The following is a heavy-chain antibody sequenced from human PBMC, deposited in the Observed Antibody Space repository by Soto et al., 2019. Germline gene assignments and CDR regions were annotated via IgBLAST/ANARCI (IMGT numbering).Heavy chain of an antibody. J-gene: IGHJ4*02. Sequence: QVQLVESGGGVVQPGRSLRLSCAASGFTFSSYGMHWVRQAPGKGLEWVAVIWYDGSNKYYADSVKGRFTISRDNSKNTLYLQMNSLRAEDTAVYYCAREHYYDSSGYPENYFDYWGQGTLVTVSS. D-gene: IGHD3-22*01. CDR3: AREHYYDSSGYPENYFDY. CDR1: GFTFSSYG. V-gene: IGHV3-30*19. CDR2: IWYDGSNK.